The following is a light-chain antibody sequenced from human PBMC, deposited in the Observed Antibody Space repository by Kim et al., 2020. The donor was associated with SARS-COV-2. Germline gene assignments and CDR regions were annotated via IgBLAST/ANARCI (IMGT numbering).Light chain of an antibody. CDR2: AAS. J-gene: IGKJ1*01. Sequence: DIQMTQSPSSLAASVGDRVTIACRASQSINTYLNWYHQKPGEAPKLLIYAASTLQSGVPSRFSGSGSGTDFTLTISSLQPEDFAIYYCQQTYSDSRTFGQGTKVDIK. CDR3: QQTYSDSRT. CDR1: QSINTY. V-gene: IGKV1-39*01.